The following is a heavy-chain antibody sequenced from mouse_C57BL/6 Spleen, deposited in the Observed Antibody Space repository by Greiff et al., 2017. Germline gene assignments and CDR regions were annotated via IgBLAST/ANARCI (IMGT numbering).Heavy chain of an antibody. Sequence: QVQLKESGPGLVQPSQSLSITCTVSGFSLTSYGVHWVRQSPGKGLEWLGVIWRGGSTDYNAAFMSRLSITKDNSTSQVFFKMNSLQADDTAIYYCAKSFYYGNYDGAMDYWGQGTSVTVSS. CDR1: GFSLTSYG. CDR2: IWRGGST. CDR3: AKSFYYGNYDGAMDY. D-gene: IGHD2-1*01. J-gene: IGHJ4*01. V-gene: IGHV2-5*01.